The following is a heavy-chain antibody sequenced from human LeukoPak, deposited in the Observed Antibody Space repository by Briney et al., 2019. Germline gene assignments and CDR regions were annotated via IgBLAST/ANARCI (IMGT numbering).Heavy chain of an antibody. CDR2: IKPNNGGT. V-gene: IGHV1-2*02. J-gene: IGHJ4*02. CDR3: ARSHESSGYDYRFDY. CDR1: GYTFTGYY. D-gene: IGHD5-12*01. Sequence: ASVKVSCKASGYTFTGYYMHWVRQAPGQGLEWMGWIKPNNGGTNYAQKFQGRVTMTRDTSISTAYMELSRLRSDDTAVYYCARSHESSGYDYRFDYWGQGTLVTVSS.